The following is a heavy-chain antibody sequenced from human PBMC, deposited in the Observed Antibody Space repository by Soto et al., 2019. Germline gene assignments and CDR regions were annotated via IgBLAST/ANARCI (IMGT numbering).Heavy chain of an antibody. Sequence: SETLSLTCAVYGGSFSGYYCSWIRQPPGKGLEWIGEINHSGSTNYNPSLKSRVTISVDTSKNQFSLKLSSVTAADTAVYYCARSLAKSSWYYYYYYMDVWGKGTTVTVSS. D-gene: IGHD6-13*01. CDR2: INHSGST. J-gene: IGHJ6*03. V-gene: IGHV4-34*01. CDR3: ARSLAKSSWYYYYYYMDV. CDR1: GGSFSGYY.